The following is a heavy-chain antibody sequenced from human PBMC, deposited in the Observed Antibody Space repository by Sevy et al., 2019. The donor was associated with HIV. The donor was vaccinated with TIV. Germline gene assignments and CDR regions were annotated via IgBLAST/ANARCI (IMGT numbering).Heavy chain of an antibody. CDR2: ISWNSGSI. CDR3: AKDNYYDSSGYYGTFDY. V-gene: IGHV3-9*01. CDR1: GFTFDDYA. J-gene: IGHJ4*02. D-gene: IGHD3-22*01. Sequence: GGSLRLSCAASGFTFDDYAMHWVRQAPGKGLEWVSDISWNSGSIGYADSVKGRFTISRDNAKNSLYLQMNSLRAEDTALYYCAKDNYYDSSGYYGTFDYWGQGTLVTVSS.